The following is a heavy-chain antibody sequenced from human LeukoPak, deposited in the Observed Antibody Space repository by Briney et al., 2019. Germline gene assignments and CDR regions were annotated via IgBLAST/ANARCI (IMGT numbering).Heavy chain of an antibody. D-gene: IGHD3-10*01. Sequence: SETLSLTCAVYGGSFSGYYWSWIRQPPGKGLEWIGEINHSGSTNYNPSLKSRVTISVDTSKNQFSLKLSSVTAADTAVYYCAXCEITMVRGVIRSYYYGMDVWGQGTTVTVSS. CDR2: INHSGST. V-gene: IGHV4-34*01. CDR1: GGSFSGYY. CDR3: AXCEITMVRGVIRSYYYGMDV. J-gene: IGHJ6*02.